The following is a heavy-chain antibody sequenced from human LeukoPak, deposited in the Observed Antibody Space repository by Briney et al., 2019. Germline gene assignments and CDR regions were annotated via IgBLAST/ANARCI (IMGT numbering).Heavy chain of an antibody. D-gene: IGHD2-15*01. CDR2: IYYSGST. J-gene: IGHJ4*02. Sequence: PSQTLSLTCTVSGVSISNGVYYWSWIRQHPGKGLEWIGYIYYSGSTYYSPSLKSRLTMSVDTSKNQFSLKLSSVTAADTAVYYCARDLGGGSFDFWGQGTLVTVSS. CDR1: GVSISNGVYY. V-gene: IGHV4-31*03. CDR3: ARDLGGGSFDF.